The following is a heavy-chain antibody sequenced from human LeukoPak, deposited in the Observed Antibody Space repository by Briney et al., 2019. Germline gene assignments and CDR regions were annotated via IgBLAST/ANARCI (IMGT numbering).Heavy chain of an antibody. CDR2: ISYDGSNK. J-gene: IGHJ4*02. Sequence: GGSLRLSCAASGFTFSSYGMHWVRKAPGKGLEWVAVISYDGSNKYYADSVKGRFTISRDNSKNTLYLQMNSLRAEDTAVYYCAKDQPVTTDYWGQGTLVTVSS. D-gene: IGHD4-17*01. V-gene: IGHV3-30*18. CDR1: GFTFSSYG. CDR3: AKDQPVTTDY.